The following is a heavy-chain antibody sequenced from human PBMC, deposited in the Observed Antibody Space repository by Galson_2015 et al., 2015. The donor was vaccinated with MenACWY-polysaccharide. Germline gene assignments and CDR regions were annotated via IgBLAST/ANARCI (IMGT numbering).Heavy chain of an antibody. CDR3: ARGHYGMDV. CDR1: AFTFSNYW. Sequence: SLRLSCAASAFTFSNYWMSWVRQAPGKGLEWVANINQDGSARYYVDSAKDRFTISRDNALYLQMNSLRAEDTAVYFCARGHYGMDVWGQGTTVTVSS. V-gene: IGHV3-7*01. CDR2: INQDGSAR. J-gene: IGHJ6*02.